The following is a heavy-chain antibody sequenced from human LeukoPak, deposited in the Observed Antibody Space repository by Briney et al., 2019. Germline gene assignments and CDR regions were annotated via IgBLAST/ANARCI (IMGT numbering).Heavy chain of an antibody. J-gene: IGHJ3*02. D-gene: IGHD1-26*01. CDR1: EFTFSSYT. V-gene: IGHV3-21*01. CDR3: AREMPGAMSGFDI. Sequence: GGSLRLSCAAFEFTFSSYTMNWVRQAPGKGLEWVSSISSNSDYIYYADSVEGRFTISRDNAKNSLYLQMNSLRAEDTSVYFCAREMPGAMSGFDIWGQGTMVTVSS. CDR2: ISSNSDYI.